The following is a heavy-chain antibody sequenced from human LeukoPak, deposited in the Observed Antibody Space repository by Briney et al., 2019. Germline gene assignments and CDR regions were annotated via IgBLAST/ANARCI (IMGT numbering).Heavy chain of an antibody. J-gene: IGHJ5*02. CDR3: ARDNSVEDTAWWFDP. CDR2: INPNSGGT. CDR1: GYTFSGYY. V-gene: IGHV1-2*02. Sequence: AAVKVSCKASGYTFSGYYMHWVRQAPGQGLEWMGWINPNSGGTNYAQKFQGRVTMTRDTSISTAYMELSRLRSEDTAVYYCARDNSVEDTAWWFDPWGQGTLVTVSS. D-gene: IGHD4-23*01.